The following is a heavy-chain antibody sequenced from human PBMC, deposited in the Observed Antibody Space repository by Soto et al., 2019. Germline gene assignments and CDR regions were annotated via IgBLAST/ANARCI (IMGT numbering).Heavy chain of an antibody. Sequence: QVILVQSGAEVQKPGASLKVSCKASGYIFSANYIHWVRQAPGQGLEWLGWINPHSGATNYAQKFLGRVTMSADTSASTAYMDLARLKSDDTDVYYCVRAHALGFSNWFDPWGRGTLVTVSS. CDR3: VRAHALGFSNWFDP. J-gene: IGHJ5*02. V-gene: IGHV1-2*02. D-gene: IGHD3-10*01. CDR1: GYIFSANY. CDR2: INPHSGAT.